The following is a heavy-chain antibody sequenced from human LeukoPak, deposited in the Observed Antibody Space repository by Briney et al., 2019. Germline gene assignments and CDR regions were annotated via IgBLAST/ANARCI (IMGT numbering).Heavy chain of an antibody. CDR2: IYYSGST. V-gene: IGHV4-59*08. J-gene: IGHJ4*02. CDR1: GGSISSYY. CDR3: ARHQRNYYDSSGYYDTFDY. D-gene: IGHD3-22*01. Sequence: PSETLSLTCTVSGGSISSYYWSWIRQPPGKELEWIGYIYYSGSTNYNPSLKSRVTISVDTSKNQFSLELSSVTAADTAVYYCARHQRNYYDSSGYYDTFDYWGQGTLVTVSS.